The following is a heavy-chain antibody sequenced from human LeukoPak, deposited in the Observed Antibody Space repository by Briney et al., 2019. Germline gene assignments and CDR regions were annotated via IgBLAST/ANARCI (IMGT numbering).Heavy chain of an antibody. CDR1: GFTFDDYG. CDR3: ARGHTAVTRHFDF. D-gene: IGHD4-17*01. CDR2: INWNGGST. Sequence: GGSLRLSCAASGFTFDDYGMSWVRQAPGKGLEWISGINWNGGSTGYADSVKGRFTISRDNAKNSLFLQMNSLRVEDTAFYYCARGHTAVTRHFDFWGQGTLVTVSS. V-gene: IGHV3-20*04. J-gene: IGHJ4*02.